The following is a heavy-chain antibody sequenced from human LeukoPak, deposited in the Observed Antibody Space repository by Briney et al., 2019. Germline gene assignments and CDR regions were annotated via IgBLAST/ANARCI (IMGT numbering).Heavy chain of an antibody. CDR2: IYYSGST. CDR1: GGSISSYY. CDR3: ARGVSSGSDY. V-gene: IGHV4-59*08. Sequence: SETLSLTCTVSGGSISSYYLSWIRQPPGKGLEWIGYIYYSGSTNYNPSLKSRVTISVGTSKNQFSLKLSSVTAADTAVYYCARGVSSGSDYWGQGTLVTVSS. J-gene: IGHJ4*02. D-gene: IGHD3-10*01.